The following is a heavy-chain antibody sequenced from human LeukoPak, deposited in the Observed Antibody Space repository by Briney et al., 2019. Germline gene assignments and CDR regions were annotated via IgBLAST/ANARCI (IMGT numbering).Heavy chain of an antibody. CDR2: IYYSGST. CDR1: GGSISSYY. CDR3: ARQFYYGSVPWFDP. V-gene: IGHV4-59*01. Sequence: SETLSLTCTVSGGSISSYYWSWLRQPPGKGGEWIGYIYYSGSTNYNPSLKSRLTISVDTSKNQFSLKLSSVTAADTAVYYCARQFYYGSVPWFDPWGQGTLVTVSS. J-gene: IGHJ5*02. D-gene: IGHD3-10*01.